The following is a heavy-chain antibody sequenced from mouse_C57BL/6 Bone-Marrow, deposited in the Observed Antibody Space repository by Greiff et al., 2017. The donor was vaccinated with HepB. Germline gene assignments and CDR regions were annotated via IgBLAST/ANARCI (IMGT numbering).Heavy chain of an antibody. V-gene: IGHV3-6*01. J-gene: IGHJ2*01. CDR1: GYSITSGYY. CDR3: ARYWRYAGYYDS. Sequence: ESGPGLVKPSQSLSLTCSVTGYSITSGYYWNWIRQFPGNKLEWMGYISYDGSNNYNPSLKNRISITRDTSKNQFFLKLNSVTTEDTATYYCARYWRYAGYYDSWAQGTTLTVSS. CDR2: ISYDGSN. D-gene: IGHD2-3*01.